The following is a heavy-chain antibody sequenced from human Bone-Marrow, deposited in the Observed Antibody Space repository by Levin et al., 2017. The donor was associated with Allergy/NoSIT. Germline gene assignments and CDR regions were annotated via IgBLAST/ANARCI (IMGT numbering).Heavy chain of an antibody. V-gene: IGHV3-15*01. D-gene: IGHD3-16*01. Sequence: PGGSLRLSCAASRFTFKNAWMNWVRQAPGKGLEWVGRIKSKTDGGTTDYAAPVKGRFTISRDDSRNTLYLQMNSLKTADTAVYYCTTDRFYDHAFDVWGQGTMVTVSS. CDR3: TTDRFYDHAFDV. CDR2: IKSKTDGGTT. CDR1: RFTFKNAW. J-gene: IGHJ3*01.